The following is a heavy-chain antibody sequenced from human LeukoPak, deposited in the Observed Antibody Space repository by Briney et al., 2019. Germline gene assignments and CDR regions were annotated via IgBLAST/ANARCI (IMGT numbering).Heavy chain of an antibody. CDR3: ARGLTRGAFDI. J-gene: IGHJ3*02. Sequence: GGSLRLSCAASGSTFSSYDMHWVRQATGKGLEWVSAIGTAGDTYYPGSVKGRFTISRENAKNSLYLQMNSLRAGDTAVYYCARGLTRGAFDIWGQGTMVTVSS. D-gene: IGHD3-10*01. CDR2: IGTAGDT. V-gene: IGHV3-13*01. CDR1: GSTFSSYD.